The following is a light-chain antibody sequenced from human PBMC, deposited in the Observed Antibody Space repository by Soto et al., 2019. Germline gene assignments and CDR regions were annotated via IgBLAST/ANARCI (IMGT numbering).Light chain of an antibody. CDR1: QSVSRSN. J-gene: IGKJ2*01. Sequence: EIGLTQSRDTLSLSPGERGTHACRASQSVSRSNLAWYQQKPGQPPRLLIYDASTRATGIPDRFSGSGSGTDFTLTIRRLEPEDFAVYYCQQHGHSPHTFGQGTKLEIK. CDR2: DAS. V-gene: IGKV3-20*01. CDR3: QQHGHSPHT.